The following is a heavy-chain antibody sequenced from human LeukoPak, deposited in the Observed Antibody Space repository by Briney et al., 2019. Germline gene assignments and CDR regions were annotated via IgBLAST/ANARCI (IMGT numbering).Heavy chain of an antibody. CDR1: GGTFSSYA. J-gene: IGHJ4*02. CDR3: ASLSVPATAIRDY. CDR2: IIPILGIA. Sequence: SVKVSCKASGGTFSSYAISWVRQAPGQGLEWMGRIIPILGIANYAQKFQGRVTITADKSTSTAYMELSSLRPEDTAVYYCASLSVPATAIRDYWGQGTLVTVSS. D-gene: IGHD2-2*01. V-gene: IGHV1-69*04.